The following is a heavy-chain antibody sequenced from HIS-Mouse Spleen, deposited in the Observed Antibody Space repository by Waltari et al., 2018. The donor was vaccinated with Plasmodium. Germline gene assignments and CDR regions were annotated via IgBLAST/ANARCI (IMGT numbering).Heavy chain of an antibody. J-gene: IGHJ6*02. D-gene: IGHD6-6*01. CDR1: GFSLSTSGMC. CDR2: IDWDDDK. Sequence: QVTLRESGPALVKPTQTLTLTCTFSGFSLSTSGMCVSWIRQPPGKALEWLARIDWDDDKYYSTSLKTRLTISKDTSKNQVGLTMTNMDPVDTATYYCARTTYSSSSAKYYYYGMDVWGQGTTVTVSS. CDR3: ARTTYSSSSAKYYYYGMDV. V-gene: IGHV2-70*15.